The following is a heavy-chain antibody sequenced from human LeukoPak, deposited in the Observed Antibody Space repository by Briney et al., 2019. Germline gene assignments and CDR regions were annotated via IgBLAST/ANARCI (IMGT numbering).Heavy chain of an antibody. D-gene: IGHD1/OR15-1a*01. Sequence: GGSLRLSCAASGFTFSSYGMSWVRQAPGKGLEWVSAISGSGGSTYYSDSVKGRFTISRDNSKNTLYLQMNSLRAEDTAVYYCRTTGYYYYYMDVWGKGTTVTISS. V-gene: IGHV3-23*01. J-gene: IGHJ6*03. CDR1: GFTFSSYG. CDR2: ISGSGGST. CDR3: RTTGYYYYYMDV.